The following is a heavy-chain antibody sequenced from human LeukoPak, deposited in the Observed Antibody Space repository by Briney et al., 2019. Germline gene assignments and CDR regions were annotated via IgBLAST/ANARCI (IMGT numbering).Heavy chain of an antibody. D-gene: IGHD3-3*01. CDR2: ISAYNGNT. Sequence: GGSLRLSCAASGFTFTSYGISWVRQAPGQGLEWMGWISAYNGNTNYAQKLQGRVTMTTDTSTSTAYMELRSLRSDDTAVYYCARAGIREWLLYGYHYYMDVWGKGTTVTVSS. J-gene: IGHJ6*03. CDR1: GFTFTSYG. CDR3: ARAGIREWLLYGYHYYMDV. V-gene: IGHV1-18*01.